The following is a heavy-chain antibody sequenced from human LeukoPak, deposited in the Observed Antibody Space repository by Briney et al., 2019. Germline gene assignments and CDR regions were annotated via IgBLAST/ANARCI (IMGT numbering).Heavy chain of an antibody. D-gene: IGHD3-10*01. Sequence: GGSLRLSCAASGFTVSSNYMSWVRQAPGKGLEWVSVIYSGGSTYYADSVKGRFTISRDNSKNTLYLQINSLRAEDTAVYYCARGGTMVRGVYNWFDPWGQGTLVTVSS. CDR1: GFTVSSNY. J-gene: IGHJ5*02. CDR3: ARGGTMVRGVYNWFDP. V-gene: IGHV3-53*01. CDR2: IYSGGST.